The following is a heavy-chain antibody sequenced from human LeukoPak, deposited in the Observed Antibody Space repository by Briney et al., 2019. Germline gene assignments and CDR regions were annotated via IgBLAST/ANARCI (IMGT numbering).Heavy chain of an antibody. Sequence: GALRLSCAASGFTFSSYGMSWVRQAPGKGLEWVSAISGSGGSTYYADSVKGRFTISRDNSKNTLYLQMNSLRAEDTAVYYCARDKIVGATYFDYWGQGTLVTVSS. CDR2: ISGSGGST. CDR1: GFTFSSYG. V-gene: IGHV3-23*01. J-gene: IGHJ4*02. D-gene: IGHD1-26*01. CDR3: ARDKIVGATYFDY.